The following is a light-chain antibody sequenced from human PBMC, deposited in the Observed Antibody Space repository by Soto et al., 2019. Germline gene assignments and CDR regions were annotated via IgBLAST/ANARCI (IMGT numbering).Light chain of an antibody. V-gene: IGKV1-33*01. CDR1: EDITNY. J-gene: IGKJ2*01. Sequence: DIQMTQSPSSLSASVGDRITITCQASEDITNYLHWYQQKPGKAPKLLIYDASNLETGVPSRFSGSGSGTDFSFTIRSLQAEDIATYYCQQYDYMPYTFGQGTKLEMK. CDR3: QQYDYMPYT. CDR2: DAS.